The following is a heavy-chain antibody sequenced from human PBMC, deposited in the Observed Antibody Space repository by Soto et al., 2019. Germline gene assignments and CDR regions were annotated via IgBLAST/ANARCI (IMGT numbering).Heavy chain of an antibody. CDR1: GFSFSSAW. V-gene: IGHV3-15*01. CDR2: IKTNTEGGTL. D-gene: IGHD3-10*01. CDR3: TRELGHTGVHYYGMDV. J-gene: IGHJ6*02. Sequence: EVQLVESGGGLVTPGGSLRLSCAASGFSFSSAWMTWVRQAPGKGLEWVGRIKTNTEGGTLDYGAPVKGRFTISREDSQDALCLQMNSLKAEDTGVYYGTRELGHTGVHYYGMDVLCQGPTVTVSS.